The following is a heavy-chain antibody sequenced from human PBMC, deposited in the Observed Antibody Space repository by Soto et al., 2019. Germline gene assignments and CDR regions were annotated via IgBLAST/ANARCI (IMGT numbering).Heavy chain of an antibody. CDR1: GGTFSTSA. V-gene: IGHV1-69*12. Sequence: QVQLMQSGAEVKKPGSSVKVSCKASGGTFSTSAISWVRQAPGEGLEWVGGIMPVFATPDYAQKVQGRVTISADESTTTAYLELNSLTTDDTAVYYCARDKDRQQLGGNYYYILDVWGQGTAITVSS. D-gene: IGHD3-3*02. CDR2: IMPVFATP. CDR3: ARDKDRQQLGGNYYYILDV. J-gene: IGHJ6*02.